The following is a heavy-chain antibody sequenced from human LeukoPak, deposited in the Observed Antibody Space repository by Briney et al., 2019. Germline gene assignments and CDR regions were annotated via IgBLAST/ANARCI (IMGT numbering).Heavy chain of an antibody. Sequence: PSETLSLTCTVSGGSISTYYWNWIRQPPGKGLEWIGYIHHSGSTNYNPSLQSRVTMSVDTSKNQFSLNLNSVTAADTAVYYCARGGAARLHFQNWGQGTLVTVSS. CDR1: GGSISTYY. V-gene: IGHV4-59*01. D-gene: IGHD6-6*01. J-gene: IGHJ1*01. CDR2: IHHSGST. CDR3: ARGGAARLHFQN.